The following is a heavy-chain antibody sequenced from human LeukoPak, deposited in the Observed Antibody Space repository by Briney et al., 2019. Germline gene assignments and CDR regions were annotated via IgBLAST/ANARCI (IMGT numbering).Heavy chain of an antibody. J-gene: IGHJ6*03. V-gene: IGHV3-48*03. D-gene: IGHD3-3*01. Sequence: TGGSLRLSCAASGFTFSNFEMNWVRQAPGKGLEWISYIDFSGSTIYYADSVKGRFTISRDNARNSLSLQMISLRAEDTAVYYCARGFGVAYYYYSMDVWGKGTTVTTSS. CDR1: GFTFSNFE. CDR2: IDFSGSTI. CDR3: ARGFGVAYYYYSMDV.